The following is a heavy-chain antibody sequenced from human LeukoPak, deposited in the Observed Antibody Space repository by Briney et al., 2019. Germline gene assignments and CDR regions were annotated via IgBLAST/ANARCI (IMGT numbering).Heavy chain of an antibody. V-gene: IGHV4-34*01. CDR2: INHSGST. CDR3: ARNYGDYNGMDV. J-gene: IGHJ6*02. Sequence: SETLSLTCAVYGGSFSGYYWSWIRQPPGKGLEWIGEINHSGSTNYNPSLKSRVTISVGTSKNQFSLKLSSVTAADTAVYYCARNYGDYNGMDVWGQGTTVTVSS. D-gene: IGHD4-17*01. CDR1: GGSFSGYY.